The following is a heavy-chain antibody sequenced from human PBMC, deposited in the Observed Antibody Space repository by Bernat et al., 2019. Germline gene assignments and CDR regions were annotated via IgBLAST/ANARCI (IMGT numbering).Heavy chain of an antibody. CDR2: ISYDGSNK. Sequence: QVQLVESGGGVVQPGRSLRLSCAASGFTFSSYGMHWVRQAPGKGLEWVAVISYDGSNKYYADSVKGRFTISRDNSKNTLYLQMHSLRAEDTAVYYCAKDLNDSRPILYYFDYWGQGTLVTVSS. V-gene: IGHV3-30*18. CDR1: GFTFSSYG. J-gene: IGHJ4*02. D-gene: IGHD3-22*01. CDR3: AKDLNDSRPILYYFDY.